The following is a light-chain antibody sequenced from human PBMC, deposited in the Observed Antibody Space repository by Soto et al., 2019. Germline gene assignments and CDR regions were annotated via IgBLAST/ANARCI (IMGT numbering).Light chain of an antibody. CDR2: WAS. V-gene: IGKV4-1*01. Sequence: DIVMTQSPDSLAVSLGERATINCKSSQSLLNRSDKKNYLAWYQQRPGQPPNLLIYWASTRQFGVPDRISGSGSGTDFTLTISSLQAEYVAVYYCQQYFNTEWTFGQGTKVEV. J-gene: IGKJ1*01. CDR3: QQYFNTEWT. CDR1: QSLLNRSDKKNY.